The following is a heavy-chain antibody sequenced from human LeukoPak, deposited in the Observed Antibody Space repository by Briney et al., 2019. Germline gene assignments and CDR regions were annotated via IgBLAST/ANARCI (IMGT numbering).Heavy chain of an antibody. V-gene: IGHV3-30*03. D-gene: IGHD3-10*01. CDR2: ISYDGSNK. J-gene: IGHJ6*03. CDR1: GFTFSSYG. CDR3: AGERVWFGELTGYYYYMDV. Sequence: GGSLRLSCAASGFTFSSYGMHWVRQAPGKGLEWVAVISYDGSNKYYADSVKGRFTISRDNSKNTLYLQMNSLRAEDTAVYYCAGERVWFGELTGYYYYMDVWGKGTTVTISS.